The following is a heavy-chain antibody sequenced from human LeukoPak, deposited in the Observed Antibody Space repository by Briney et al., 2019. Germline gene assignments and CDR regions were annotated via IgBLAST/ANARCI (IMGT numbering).Heavy chain of an antibody. D-gene: IGHD4-17*01. CDR1: GDSISTYY. CDR3: ARVGGDYVGWFDP. CDR2: IHYSGST. V-gene: IGHV4-59*01. J-gene: IGHJ5*02. Sequence: SETLSLTCTVSGDSISTYYWSWIRQPPGKGLEWIGYIHYSGSTNYNPSLRSRITISVDTSKNQFSLKLSSVTAADTAVYYCARVGGDYVGWFDPWGQGTLVTVSS.